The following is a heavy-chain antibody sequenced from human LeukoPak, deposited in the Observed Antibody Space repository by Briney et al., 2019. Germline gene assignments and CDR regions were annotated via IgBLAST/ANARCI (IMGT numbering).Heavy chain of an antibody. J-gene: IGHJ5*02. D-gene: IGHD6-19*01. CDR2: ISSSSSTI. V-gene: IGHV3-48*04. CDR1: GFTFSSYG. CDR3: ARGSIAVALNWFDP. Sequence: GGSLRLSCAASGFTFSSYGMTWVRQAPGKGLEWVSYISSSSSTIYYADSVKGRFTISRDNAKNSLYLQVNSLRAEDTAVYYCARGSIAVALNWFDPWGQGTLVTVSS.